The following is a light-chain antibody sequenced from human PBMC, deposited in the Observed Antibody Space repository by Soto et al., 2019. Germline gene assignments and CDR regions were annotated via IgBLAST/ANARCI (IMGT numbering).Light chain of an antibody. CDR2: DVS. V-gene: IGLV2-14*01. J-gene: IGLJ2*01. CDR3: SSYTSSTTLV. CDR1: SGDVGGYNY. Sequence: QSVLTQPASVSGSPGQSVTISCTGTSGDVGGYNYVSWYQQHPGKAPKLMIYDVSNRPSGVSNRFSGSKSGNTASLTISGLQAEDEADYYCSSYTSSTTLVLGGGTKLTVL.